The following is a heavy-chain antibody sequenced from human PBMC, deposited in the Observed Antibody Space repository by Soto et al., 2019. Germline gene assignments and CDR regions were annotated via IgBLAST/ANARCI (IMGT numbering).Heavy chain of an antibody. J-gene: IGHJ6*02. CDR1: GFTFSSYW. V-gene: IGHV3-7*01. CDR2: IKQDGSEK. CDR3: ARDLHNSYGFYYYYYGMDV. D-gene: IGHD5-18*01. Sequence: GGSLRLSCAVSGFTFSSYWMSWVRQAPGKGLEWVANIKQDGSEKYYVDSVKGRFTISRDNAKNSLYLQMNSLRAEDTAVYYCARDLHNSYGFYYYYYGMDVWGQGTTVTVSS.